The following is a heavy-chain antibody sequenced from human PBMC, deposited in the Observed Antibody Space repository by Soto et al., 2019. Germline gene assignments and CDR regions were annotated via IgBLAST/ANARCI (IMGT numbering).Heavy chain of an antibody. Sequence: ASVKVSCKASGYTFTSYYMHWVRQAPGQGLEWMGIINPSGGSTSYAQKFRGRVTMTRDTSTSTVYMELSSLRSEDAAVYYCARTGGIAARPWYFDYWGQGTLVTVSS. J-gene: IGHJ4*02. D-gene: IGHD6-6*01. CDR1: GYTFTSYY. CDR2: INPSGGST. V-gene: IGHV1-46*01. CDR3: ARTGGIAARPWYFDY.